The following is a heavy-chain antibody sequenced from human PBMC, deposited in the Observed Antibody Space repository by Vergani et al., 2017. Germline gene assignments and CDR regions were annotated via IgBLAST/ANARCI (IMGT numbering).Heavy chain of an antibody. CDR2: IIPILGIA. CDR1: GGTFSSYA. CDR3: ARSDIVGWGGMDV. Sequence: VQLVQSGAEVKKPGSSVKVSCKASGGTFSSYAISWVRQAPGQGLEGMGRIIPILGIANYAQKFQGRVTITADKSTSTAYMELSSLRSEDTAVYYCARSDIVGWGGMDVWGQGTTVTVSS. V-gene: IGHV1-69*04. J-gene: IGHJ6*02. D-gene: IGHD5-12*01.